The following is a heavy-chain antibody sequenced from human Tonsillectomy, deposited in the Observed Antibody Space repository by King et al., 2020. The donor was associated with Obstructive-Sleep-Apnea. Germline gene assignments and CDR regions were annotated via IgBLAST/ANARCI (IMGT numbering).Heavy chain of an antibody. Sequence: VQLVESGGGVVQPGRPLRLSCAASGFTFSSYGMHWVRQAPRRGLEWVAVISYDGSNNHYKDSVNGRLTISRDTSKNTLYLQMNILRAEDTAVYYCAKELFDSDDSEKSYRTFFDDWGQGTLVTVSS. D-gene: IGHD3-10*01. CDR3: AKELFDSDDSEKSYRTFFDD. CDR1: GFTFSSYG. J-gene: IGHJ4*02. CDR2: ISYDGSNN. V-gene: IGHV3-30*18.